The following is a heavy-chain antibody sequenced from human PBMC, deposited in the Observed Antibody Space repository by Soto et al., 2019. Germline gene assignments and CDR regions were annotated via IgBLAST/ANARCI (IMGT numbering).Heavy chain of an antibody. CDR1: GGTFSSYA. V-gene: IGHV1-69*01. J-gene: IGHJ6*02. CDR3: ARSQGSSTSLEIYYYYYYGMDG. D-gene: IGHD2-2*01. Sequence: QVQLVQSGAEVKKPGSSVKVSCKASGGTFSSYAISWVRQAPGQGIEWMGGIIPISGTANYAQKFQGRVTITADESTSTAYMELRRLRSEGTAGYYCARSQGSSTSLEIYYYYYYGMDGWGQGTTVSVSS. CDR2: IIPISGTA.